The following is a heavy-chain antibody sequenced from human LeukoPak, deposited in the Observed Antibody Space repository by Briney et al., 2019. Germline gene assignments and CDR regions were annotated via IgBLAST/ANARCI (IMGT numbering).Heavy chain of an antibody. V-gene: IGHV4-38-2*02. D-gene: IGHD5-18*01. Sequence: SETLSLTCTVSGGSISSYYWSWIRQPPGKGLEWIGSIYHSGSTYYNPSLKSRVTISVDTSKNQFSLKLSSVTAADTAVYYCARDFGYSYGLAAFDIWGQGTMVTVSS. CDR3: ARDFGYSYGLAAFDI. CDR1: GGSISSYY. J-gene: IGHJ3*02. CDR2: IYHSGST.